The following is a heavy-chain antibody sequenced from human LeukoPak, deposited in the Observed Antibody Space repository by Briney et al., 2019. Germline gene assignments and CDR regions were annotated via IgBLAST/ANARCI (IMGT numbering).Heavy chain of an antibody. CDR3: ARHRPMYRWFDP. CDR1: GDSISSYY. V-gene: IGHV4-4*07. D-gene: IGHD3-10*02. CDR2: IHPSGST. J-gene: IGHJ5*02. Sequence: SETLSLTCTVSGDSISSYYWSWIRQPAGKGLEWIGRIHPSGSTNYNPSLKSRVTLSVDTSKNQFSLKLSSVTAADTAVYYCARHRPMYRWFDPWGQGTLVTVSS.